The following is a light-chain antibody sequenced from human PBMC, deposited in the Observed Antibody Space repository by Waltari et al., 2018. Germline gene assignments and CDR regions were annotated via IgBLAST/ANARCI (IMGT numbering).Light chain of an antibody. CDR1: TGAVTSGHD. Sequence: QAVVTQEPSLAVSPGGTVTPTCGSSTGAVTSGHDPYWYQQNPGQAPRTRIYDATNKHPGPPARFSGCLLGGKAARTLSGAQREDAAAYTCLLSSGGAWVFGGGTKLTVL. CDR2: DAT. J-gene: IGLJ3*02. CDR3: LLSSGGAWV. V-gene: IGLV7-46*01.